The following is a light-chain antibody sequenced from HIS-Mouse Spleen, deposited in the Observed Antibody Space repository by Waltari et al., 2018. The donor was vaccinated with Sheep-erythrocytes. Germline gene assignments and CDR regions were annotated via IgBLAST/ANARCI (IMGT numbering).Light chain of an antibody. J-gene: IGLJ2*01. CDR2: QDS. CDR3: QAWDSSTAV. V-gene: IGLV3-1*01. Sequence: SYELTQPPSVSVSPGQTASITCSGDKSGDKYACWYQQKPGQLPVLVIYQDSKRPSGIPERFSGSNSGNTATLTISGTQAMDEADYYCQAWDSSTAVFGGGTKLTVL. CDR1: KSGDKY.